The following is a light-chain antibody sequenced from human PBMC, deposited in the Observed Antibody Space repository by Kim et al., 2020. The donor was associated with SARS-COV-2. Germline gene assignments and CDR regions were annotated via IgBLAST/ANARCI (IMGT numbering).Light chain of an antibody. V-gene: IGLV10-54*01. Sequence: QPATLTCSGNSSNVGDQGAAWLQQHRGHPTKLLLYSNNNRPSGISERLSASRSGTTAFLTITGLQPEDEADYYCSAWDSSLNVAIFGGGTQLTVL. J-gene: IGLJ2*01. CDR3: SAWDSSLNVAI. CDR2: SNN. CDR1: SSNVGDQG.